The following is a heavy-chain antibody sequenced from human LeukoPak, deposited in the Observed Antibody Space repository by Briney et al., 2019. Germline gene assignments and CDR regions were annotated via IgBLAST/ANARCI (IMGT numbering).Heavy chain of an antibody. CDR2: INPTSGGT. Sequence: ASVKVSCKTSGYTFSYYYLHWVRQAPGQGLEWMGWINPTSGGTKYVQKFQGRVTMTRDTSISTGYMELSRLRSDDTAVYYCARPIRGSYVEDAFDMWGQGTMVTVSA. CDR3: ARPIRGSYVEDAFDM. D-gene: IGHD1-26*01. CDR1: GYTFSYYY. V-gene: IGHV1-2*02. J-gene: IGHJ3*02.